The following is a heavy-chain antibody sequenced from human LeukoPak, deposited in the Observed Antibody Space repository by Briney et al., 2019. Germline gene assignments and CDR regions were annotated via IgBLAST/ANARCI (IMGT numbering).Heavy chain of an antibody. CDR3: ARQSTVVTFDY. Sequence: SETLSLTCTVSGVPISRYYWSWIRQPPGKGLEWIGYIYYSGSTNYNPSLKSRVTISVDTSKNQFSLKLSSVTAADSAVYYCARQSTVVTFDYWGQGALVTVSS. V-gene: IGHV4-59*08. J-gene: IGHJ4*02. CDR1: GVPISRYY. CDR2: IYYSGST. D-gene: IGHD4-23*01.